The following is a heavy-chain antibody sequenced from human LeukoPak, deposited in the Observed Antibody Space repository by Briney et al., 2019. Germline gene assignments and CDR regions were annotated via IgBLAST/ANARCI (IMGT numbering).Heavy chain of an antibody. CDR2: INPDSGGT. V-gene: IGHV1-2*02. CDR1: GYRFTDYD. D-gene: IGHD3-22*01. CDR3: AREGYDSSGYYDS. Sequence: ASVKVSCKASGYRFTDYDTHWVRQAPGQGLEWMGWINPDSGGTNYAQKFQGRVTMTRGTSISTAYMELSRLRSDDTAVYYCAREGYDSSGYYDSWGRGTLVTVSS. J-gene: IGHJ5*01.